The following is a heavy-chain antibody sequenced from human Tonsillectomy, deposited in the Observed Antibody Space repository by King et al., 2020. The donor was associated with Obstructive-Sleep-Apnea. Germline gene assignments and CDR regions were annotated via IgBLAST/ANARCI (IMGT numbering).Heavy chain of an antibody. Sequence: VQLVESGGGLVKPGGSVRLSCAASGFTFSDYHMSWIRQAPGKGLEWVSYISSSGSTIYYAESVKGRFTISRDNAKNSLYLQMNSLRVEDTAVYYCARRCLSGHWVDYFDYWGQGTLVTVSS. J-gene: IGHJ4*02. D-gene: IGHD3-10*01. CDR3: ARRCLSGHWVDYFDY. CDR1: GFTFSDYH. CDR2: ISSSGSTI. V-gene: IGHV3-11*01.